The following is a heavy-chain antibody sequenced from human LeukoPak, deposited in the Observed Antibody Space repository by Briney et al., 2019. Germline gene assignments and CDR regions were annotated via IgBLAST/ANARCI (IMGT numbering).Heavy chain of an antibody. J-gene: IGHJ6*02. Sequence: PSETLSLTCTVSGGSISSYYWSWIRQPPGKGLEWIGYIYYSGSSNYNPSLKSRVTISVDTSKNQFSLKLGSVTAADTAVYYCARDRGYYGMDVWGQGTTVTVSS. D-gene: IGHD3-10*01. V-gene: IGHV4-59*01. CDR3: ARDRGYYGMDV. CDR1: GGSISSYY. CDR2: IYYSGSS.